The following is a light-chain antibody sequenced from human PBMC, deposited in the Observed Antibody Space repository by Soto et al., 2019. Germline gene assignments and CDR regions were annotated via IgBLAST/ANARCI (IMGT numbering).Light chain of an antibody. Sequence: DIQMTQSPSSLSASVGDRVTITCQASQDISNYLNWYQQKPGKAPKLLIYDASNLETGVPSRFSASGSGTDFTFTISSLQPEDIATYYYQQYDNLLTFGPGTKVDIK. V-gene: IGKV1-33*01. CDR3: QQYDNLLT. CDR1: QDISNY. CDR2: DAS. J-gene: IGKJ3*01.